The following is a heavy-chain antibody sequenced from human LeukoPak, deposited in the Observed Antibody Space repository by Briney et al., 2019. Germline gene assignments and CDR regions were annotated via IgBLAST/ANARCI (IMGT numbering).Heavy chain of an antibody. J-gene: IGHJ4*02. CDR2: IYGGGNI. CDR3: ARGAGYNYPYYFDY. D-gene: IGHD5-24*01. V-gene: IGHV3-53*01. Sequence: GGSLRLSCAASGFTVSSNYMNWARQAPGKGLEWVSVIYGGGNIYYADSVKGRFTISRDNSKNTLYLQMNSLRAEDTAVYYCARGAGYNYPYYFDYWGQGTLVTVSS. CDR1: GFTVSSNY.